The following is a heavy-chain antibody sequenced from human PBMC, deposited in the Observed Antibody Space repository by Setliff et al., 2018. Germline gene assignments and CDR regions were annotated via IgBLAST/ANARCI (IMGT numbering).Heavy chain of an antibody. Sequence: SETLSLTCTVYGVSFSDYYWGWVRQSPGKGLDWIGEINHSGTTNYDPSLEGRISISVDTSTNQFSLKMSSVTAADTAVYYCARRDGSIIYREFFDYWGQGALVTVSS. V-gene: IGHV4-34*10. CDR3: ARRDGSIIYREFFDY. J-gene: IGHJ4*02. CDR2: INHSGTT. D-gene: IGHD3-10*01. CDR1: GVSFSDYY.